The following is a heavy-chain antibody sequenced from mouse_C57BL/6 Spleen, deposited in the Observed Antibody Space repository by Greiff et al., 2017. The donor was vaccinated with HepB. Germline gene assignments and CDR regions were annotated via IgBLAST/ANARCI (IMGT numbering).Heavy chain of an antibody. V-gene: IGHV1-52*01. Sequence: VKLQQPGAELVRPGSSVKLSCKASGYTFTSYWLHWVKQRPIQGLEWIGNIDPSDSETHYNQKFKDKATLTVDKSSSTAYMQLSSLTSEDSAVYYCARDYYGSSSWFAYWGQGTLVTVSA. J-gene: IGHJ3*01. CDR2: IDPSDSET. CDR3: ARDYYGSSSWFAY. D-gene: IGHD1-1*01. CDR1: GYTFTSYW.